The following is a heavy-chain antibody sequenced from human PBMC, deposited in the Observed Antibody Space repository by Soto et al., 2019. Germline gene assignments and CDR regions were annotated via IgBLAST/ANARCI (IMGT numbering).Heavy chain of an antibody. V-gene: IGHV1-69*12. CDR2: IIPLFRTP. Sequence: QVQLVQSGAERKEPGSSVKVSCKPSGGTFSSSAISWLRQAPGQGFEWMGGIIPLFRTPDYAQKFQGRVTIAADESTSTAYMELSSLRSEDTAVYYCARDNDRLQLGGNYYYILDVWGQGTTITVSS. J-gene: IGHJ6*02. CDR1: GGTFSSSA. CDR3: ARDNDRLQLGGNYYYILDV. D-gene: IGHD4-4*01.